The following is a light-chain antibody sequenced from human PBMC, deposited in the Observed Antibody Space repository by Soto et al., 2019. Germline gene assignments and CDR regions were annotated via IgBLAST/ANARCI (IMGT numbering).Light chain of an antibody. CDR3: XXXXXXLIT. CDR1: QSISSY. CDR2: AAS. V-gene: IGKV1-39*01. J-gene: IGKJ5*01. Sequence: DIQMTQSPSSLSASVGDRVTITCRASQSISSYLNWYQQKPGKAPKLLIYAASSLQSGVPSRFSGSGSGTDFTLTISSLQPEDFATYXXXXXXXXLITFGQGTRLEIK.